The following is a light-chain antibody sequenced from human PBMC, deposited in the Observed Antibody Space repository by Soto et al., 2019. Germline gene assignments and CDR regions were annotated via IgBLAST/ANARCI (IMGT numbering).Light chain of an antibody. V-gene: IGLV2-14*03. CDR3: ASYASSNTVL. CDR2: DVS. CDR1: SSDIGGYNY. Sequence: QSALTQPASVSGSPGQSITISCTGTSSDIGGYNYVSWYQQHPGTAPKLMIYDVSDRPSGVSNRFSGSKSGNTASLTISGLQAEDEADYYCASYASSNTVLFGGGTKLTVL. J-gene: IGLJ2*01.